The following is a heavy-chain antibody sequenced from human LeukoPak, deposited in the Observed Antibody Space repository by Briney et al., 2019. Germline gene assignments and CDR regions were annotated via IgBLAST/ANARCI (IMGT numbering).Heavy chain of an antibody. CDR3: ARDVVGSLDY. CDR1: GFTFSSYW. D-gene: IGHD1-26*01. V-gene: IGHV3-7*01. J-gene: IGHJ4*02. Sequence: GRCLRLACAAAGFTFSSYWTAWVRHPPRNGLEWVANIKGDESARHQADSVKGRFTISRDNTRNSLYLQMTNLRGDDTAVYYCARDVVGSLDYWGQGTLVTVSS. CDR2: IKGDESAR.